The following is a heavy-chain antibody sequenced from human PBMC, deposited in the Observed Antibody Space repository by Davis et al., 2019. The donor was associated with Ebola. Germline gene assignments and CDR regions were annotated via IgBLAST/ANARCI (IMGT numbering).Heavy chain of an antibody. CDR3: AHRRSPGYSSGWYGYGLDV. CDR2: IFWDDDK. D-gene: IGHD6-19*01. V-gene: IGHV2-5*02. CDR1: GFSLSTSAVG. J-gene: IGHJ6*02. Sequence: SGPTLVKPTQTLTLTCTFSGFSLSTSAVGVGWIRQPPGKALEWLALIFWDDDKRYSPSLKSRLTIAKDTSRNQVVLIMSNMGPEDTATYYCAHRRSPGYSSGWYGYGLDVWGQGTTVTVSS.